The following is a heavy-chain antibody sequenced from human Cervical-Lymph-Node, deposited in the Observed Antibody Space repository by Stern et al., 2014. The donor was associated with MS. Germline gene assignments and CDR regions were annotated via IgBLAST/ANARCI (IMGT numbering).Heavy chain of an antibody. V-gene: IGHV3-33*01. D-gene: IGHD2-15*01. CDR2: IWYDGSNK. Sequence: QVQLVESGGGVVQPGRSLRLSCAASGFTFSSYGMHWVRQAPGKGLGWVAVIWYDGSNKYYADSVKGRFTISRDNSKNTLYLQMNSLRAEDTAVYYCARDRHDLGYCSGGSCYLPDCWGQGTLVTVSS. CDR3: ARDRHDLGYCSGGSCYLPDC. J-gene: IGHJ4*02. CDR1: GFTFSSYG.